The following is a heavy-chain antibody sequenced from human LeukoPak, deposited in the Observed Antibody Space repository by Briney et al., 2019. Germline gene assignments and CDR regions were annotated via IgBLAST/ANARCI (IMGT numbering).Heavy chain of an antibody. CDR1: GFSLSTTGVG. V-gene: IGHV2-5*01. CDR3: AHKGRGSGSYNM. D-gene: IGHD3-10*01. J-gene: IGHJ4*02. CDR2: NYWNDDK. Sequence: SGPTLVKPTQTLTLTCTFSGFSLSTTGVGVGWIRQSPGKALEWLAVNYWNDDKSYSPSLKSRLTVTKDTSKNQVVLIMTNMDPVDTATYYCAHKGRGSGSYNMWGQGTLVTVSS.